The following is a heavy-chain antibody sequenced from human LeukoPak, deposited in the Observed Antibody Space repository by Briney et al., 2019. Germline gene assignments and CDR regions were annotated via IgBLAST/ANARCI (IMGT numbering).Heavy chain of an antibody. D-gene: IGHD2-2*01. CDR3: TRVGGTVVVPAAIDY. V-gene: IGHV5-51*01. J-gene: IGHJ4*02. CDR1: GYSFTSNW. Sequence: GESLKISCKASGYSFTSNWIAWVRQTPGKGLEWMGIIYPGDSDTRYRPSFQGQVTISADKSISTARLQWSSLKASDTAMYYCTRVGGTVVVPAAIDYWGQGTLVTVSS. CDR2: IYPGDSDT.